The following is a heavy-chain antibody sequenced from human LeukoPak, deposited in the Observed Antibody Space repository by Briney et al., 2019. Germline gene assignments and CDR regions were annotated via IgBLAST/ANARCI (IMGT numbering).Heavy chain of an antibody. CDR1: GFTFTTYW. D-gene: IGHD3-10*01. CDR3: ARPLMYYFGSETYYWFDP. V-gene: IGHV3-7*01. Sequence: GGSLRLSCEASGFTFTTYWMGWIRQAPGKGLEWVASIKQDGSVKYYVDSVKGRFTISRDNAKNSLYLQMNSLRAEDTAMYYCARPLMYYFGSETYYWFDPWGQGTLVTVSS. CDR2: IKQDGSVK. J-gene: IGHJ5*02.